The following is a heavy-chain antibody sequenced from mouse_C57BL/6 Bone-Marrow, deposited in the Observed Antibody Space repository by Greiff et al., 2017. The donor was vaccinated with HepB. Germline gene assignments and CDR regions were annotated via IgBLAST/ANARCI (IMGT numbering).Heavy chain of an antibody. CDR2: IWRGGST. CDR3: AKADSDGIYYYALDY. Sequence: QVQLQQSGPGLVQPSQSLSITCTVSGFSLTSYGVHWVRQSPGKGLEWLGVIWRGGSTDYNAAFMSRLSITKDNSKSQVFFKMNSLQADDTAIYYCAKADSDGIYYYALDYWGQGTTVTVSS. CDR1: GFSLTSYG. J-gene: IGHJ4*01. V-gene: IGHV2-5*01.